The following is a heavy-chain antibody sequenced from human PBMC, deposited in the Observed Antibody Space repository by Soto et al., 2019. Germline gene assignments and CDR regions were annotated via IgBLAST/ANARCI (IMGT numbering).Heavy chain of an antibody. CDR3: ARHGSGGGYDFVAGVVVSPTFDI. D-gene: IGHD5-12*01. J-gene: IGHJ3*02. CDR2: INHSGST. V-gene: IGHV4-34*01. CDR1: GGSFSGYY. Sequence: SETLSLTCAVYGGSFSGYYWSWIRQPPGKGLEWIGEINHSGSTNYNPSLKSRVTISVDTSKNQFSLKLSSVTAADTAVYYCARHGSGGGYDFVAGVVVSPTFDIWGQGTMVTVSS.